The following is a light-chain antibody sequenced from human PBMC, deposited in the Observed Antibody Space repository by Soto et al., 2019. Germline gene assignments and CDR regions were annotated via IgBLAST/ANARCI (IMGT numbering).Light chain of an antibody. CDR2: GAS. CDR1: HTVSSN. CDR3: QQYAHWPIT. V-gene: IGKV3-15*01. J-gene: IGKJ5*01. Sequence: EIVITQSPATLAVSPGERATLSCRASHTVSSNLAWYQQKPGQAPRLLIYGASTRATGIPARFSGSGSGTEFTFTVTSLQTEDFAIYYCQQYAHWPITFGQGTRLEIK.